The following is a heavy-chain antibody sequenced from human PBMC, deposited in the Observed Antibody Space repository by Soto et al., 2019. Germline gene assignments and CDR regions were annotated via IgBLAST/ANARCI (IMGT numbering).Heavy chain of an antibody. V-gene: IGHV3-15*01. CDR1: RFSFTNAW. CDR3: STTIGSYGLDI. D-gene: IGHD1-26*01. J-gene: IGHJ6*02. Sequence: EVQLVESGGGFVQPGGSLRLSCVASRFSFTNAWMSWVRQAPGKGPEWVGRIKSKTDGGTADYAAPVKGRCTISIDDSQKTRYLQMDSVKTEDTAIYPCSTTIGSYGLDIWGQGTTVTVSS. CDR2: IKSKTDGGTA.